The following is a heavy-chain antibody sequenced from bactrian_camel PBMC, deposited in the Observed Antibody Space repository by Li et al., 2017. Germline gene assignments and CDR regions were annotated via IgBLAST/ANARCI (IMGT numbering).Heavy chain of an antibody. Sequence: VQLVESGGGSVQTGGSLRLSCVVSGHSRGSNCVGWYRLPPGRAPAEREGIAAIRRSGGETWYAGSVKGRFTISQDNAQNTVYLQMNSLEPEDTAVYYCAAEMYYWGESISLCPVSFGHWGRGTQVTVS. D-gene: IGHD3*01. CDR3: AAEMYYWGESISLCPVSFGH. CDR1: GHSRGSNC. CDR2: IRRSGGET. V-gene: IGHV3-3*01. J-gene: IGHJ4*01.